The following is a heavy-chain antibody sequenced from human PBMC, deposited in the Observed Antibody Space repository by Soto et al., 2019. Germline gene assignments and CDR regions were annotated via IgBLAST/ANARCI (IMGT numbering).Heavy chain of an antibody. Sequence: ASVKVSCKASGYTFTSYYMHWVRQAPGQGLEWMGIINPSGGSTSYAQKFQGRVTMTRDTSTSTVYMELSSLRSEDTAVYYCARDPKDIGATSTYYYGMDVWGQGTTVTVSS. V-gene: IGHV1-46*01. D-gene: IGHD5-12*01. J-gene: IGHJ6*02. CDR1: GYTFTSYY. CDR3: ARDPKDIGATSTYYYGMDV. CDR2: INPSGGST.